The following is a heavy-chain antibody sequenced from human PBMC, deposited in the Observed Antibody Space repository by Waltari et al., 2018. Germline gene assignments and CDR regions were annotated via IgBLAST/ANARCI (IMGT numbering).Heavy chain of an antibody. CDR2: INPKSGNT. D-gene: IGHD3-3*01. J-gene: IGHJ4*02. V-gene: IGHV1-8*02. Sequence: QMQLVQSGEEVKKPGPSVKDSSKASGYPFSDYDITWVRQATGHGLEWMGWINPKSGNTVSAQNFQDRVTITRDPSTSTVYMELSSLRSDDAAVYYCARVHYDFWSGYYIWGQGTLVTVPS. CDR3: ARVHYDFWSGYYI. CDR1: GYPFSDYD.